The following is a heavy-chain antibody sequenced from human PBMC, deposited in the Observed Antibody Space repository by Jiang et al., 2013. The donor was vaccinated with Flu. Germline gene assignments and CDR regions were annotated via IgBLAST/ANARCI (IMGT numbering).Heavy chain of an antibody. D-gene: IGHD1-14*01. CDR2: ISSSSSYI. J-gene: IGHJ6*04. CDR3: ARVPDFMWYYYYGMDV. Sequence: SSISSSSSYIYYADSVKGRFTISRDNAKNSLYLQMNSLRAEDTAVYYCARVPDFMWYYYYGMDVWGKGTTVTVSS. V-gene: IGHV3-21*01.